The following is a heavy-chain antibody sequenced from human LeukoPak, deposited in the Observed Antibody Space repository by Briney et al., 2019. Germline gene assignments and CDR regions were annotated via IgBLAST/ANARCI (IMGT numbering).Heavy chain of an antibody. CDR3: ARDRIAAAGSFRREFDY. CDR2: ISSSSYI. V-gene: IGHV3-21*01. Sequence: GGSLRLSCAASGFTFSSYSMNWVRQAPGKGLEWVSSISSSSYIYYADSVKGRFTISRDNAKNSLYLKMNSLRAEDTAVYYCARDRIAAAGSFRREFDYWGQGTLVTVSS. CDR1: GFTFSSYS. J-gene: IGHJ4*02. D-gene: IGHD6-13*01.